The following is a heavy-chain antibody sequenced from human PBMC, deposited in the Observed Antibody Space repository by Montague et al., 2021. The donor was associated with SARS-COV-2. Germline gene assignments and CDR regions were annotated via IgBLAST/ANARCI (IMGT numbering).Heavy chain of an antibody. CDR2: IRTTGHT. Sequence: QTLSLTCKGEGEERRKSINNWSWIRQPAGKGLEWIGRIRTTGHTDYNSSLESRVFMSVDTSTNQFSLSLTSVTAADTAVYFCARFGSGTLEFDLWGQGTLVTVSS. V-gene: IGHV4-61*02. D-gene: IGHD1-26*01. J-gene: IGHJ4*02. CDR3: ARFGSGTLEFDL. CDR1: GEERRKSINN.